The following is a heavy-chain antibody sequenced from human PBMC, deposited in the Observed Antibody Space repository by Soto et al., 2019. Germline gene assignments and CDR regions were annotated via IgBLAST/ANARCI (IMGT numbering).Heavy chain of an antibody. CDR3: ARDLGILGYCSGGSCYEWGV. J-gene: IGHJ4*02. CDR1: GGSISSGGYY. V-gene: IGHV4-31*03. CDR2: IYYSGST. D-gene: IGHD2-15*01. Sequence: PSETLSLTCTVSGGSISSGGYYWSWIRQHPGKGLEWIGYIYYSGSTYYNPSLKSRVTISVDTSKNQFSLKLSSVTAADTAVYYCARDLGILGYCSGGSCYEWGVWGQGTLVTVSS.